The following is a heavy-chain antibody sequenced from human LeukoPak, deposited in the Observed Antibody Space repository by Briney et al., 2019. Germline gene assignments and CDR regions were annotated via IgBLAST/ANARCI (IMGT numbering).Heavy chain of an antibody. CDR1: GGSISSSSYY. Sequence: SETLSLTCTVSGGSISSSSYYWGWIRQPPGKGLEWIGSIYYSGSTYYNPSLKSRVTISVDTSKNQFSLKLSSVTAADTAVYYCARIRSGRGYINFDYWGQGTLVTVSS. CDR2: IYYSGST. CDR3: ARIRSGRGYINFDY. V-gene: IGHV4-39*07. J-gene: IGHJ4*02. D-gene: IGHD5-12*01.